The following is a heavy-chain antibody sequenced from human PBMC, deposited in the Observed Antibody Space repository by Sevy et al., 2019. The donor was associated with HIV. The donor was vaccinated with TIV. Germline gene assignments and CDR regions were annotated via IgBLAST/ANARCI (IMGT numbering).Heavy chain of an antibody. CDR1: GFTFSDYY. Sequence: GGSLRLSCAASGFTFSDYYMSWIRQAPGKGLEWVSYISSSGSTVYYADSVKGRFTISRDNAKNSLYLQMNSLRAEDTAVYYCARYGPGYDFWKNYYYYGMDVWGQGTTVTVSS. V-gene: IGHV3-11*04. J-gene: IGHJ6*02. CDR3: ARYGPGYDFWKNYYYYGMDV. D-gene: IGHD3-3*01. CDR2: ISSSGSTV.